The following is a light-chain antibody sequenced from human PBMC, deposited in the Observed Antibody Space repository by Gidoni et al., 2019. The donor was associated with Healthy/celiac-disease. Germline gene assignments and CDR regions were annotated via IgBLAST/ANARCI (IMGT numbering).Light chain of an antibody. CDR1: QRISSY. J-gene: IGKJ4*01. CDR3: HQRYSTPGP. CDR2: ATS. Sequence: DIQMTQSPSSLSASVGDRVTITCRASQRISSYLNWYQQKPGKAPKLLLDATSSLQSGVPSTFSGSGSATDFSLIISSLQPADFATYYCHQRYSTPGPFGGGTKVEIK. V-gene: IGKV1-39*01.